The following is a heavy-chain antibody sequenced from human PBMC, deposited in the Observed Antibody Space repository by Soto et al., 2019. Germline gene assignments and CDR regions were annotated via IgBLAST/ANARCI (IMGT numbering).Heavy chain of an antibody. CDR3: ARYIPGVRYYGMDV. CDR2: IGESGTPT. CDR1: GFTFSSYA. V-gene: IGHV3-23*01. Sequence: PGGSLRLSCAASGFTFSSYAMKWVRQAPGKGLEWVSLIGESGTPTYCADSVKGRFTISRDNSGNTLFLEMYSLRAEDTAVYYCARYIPGVRYYGMDVWGQGTTVTSP. D-gene: IGHD2-2*01. J-gene: IGHJ6*02.